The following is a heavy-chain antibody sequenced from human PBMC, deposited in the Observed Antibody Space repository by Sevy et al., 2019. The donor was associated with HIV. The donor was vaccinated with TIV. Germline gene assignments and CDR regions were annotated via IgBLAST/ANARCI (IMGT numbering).Heavy chain of an antibody. D-gene: IGHD3-10*01. J-gene: IGHJ4*02. Sequence: GGSLRLSCVTSGFTFSSYAMSWVHQTPGKELEWVSAIGGSADYTYYADSLKGRFTISRENSKNTLYLQMYGLGAEDTAVYYCARDVSEHSYSDYWGQGTLVTVSS. CDR2: IGGSADYT. CDR1: GFTFSSYA. V-gene: IGHV3-23*01. CDR3: ARDVSEHSYSDY.